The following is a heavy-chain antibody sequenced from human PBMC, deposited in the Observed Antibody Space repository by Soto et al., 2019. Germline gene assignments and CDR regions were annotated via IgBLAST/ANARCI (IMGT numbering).Heavy chain of an antibody. CDR1: GGSISSSSYY. V-gene: IGHV4-39*01. CDR3: ARHRARNWFDP. J-gene: IGHJ5*02. CDR2: IYYSGST. D-gene: IGHD6-6*01. Sequence: PSETLSLTCIVSGGSISSSSYYWGWLRQPPGKGLEWIGSIYYSGSTYYNPSPKSRVTISVDTSKNHFSLKLSSVTAADTAVFYYARHRARNWFDPWGQGTLVTVSS.